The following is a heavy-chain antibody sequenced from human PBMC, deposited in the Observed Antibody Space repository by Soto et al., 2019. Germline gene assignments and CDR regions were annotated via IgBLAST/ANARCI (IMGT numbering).Heavy chain of an antibody. V-gene: IGHV3-48*02. CDR1: GFTFSSYS. CDR3: ARDQEYDFWSGLYPFDY. Sequence: PGVSLRLSCAASGFTFSSYSMNWVRQAPGKGLEWVSYISSSSSTIYYADSVKGRFTISRDNAKNSLYLQMNSLRDEDTAVYYCARDQEYDFWSGLYPFDYWGQGTLVTVSS. D-gene: IGHD3-3*01. CDR2: ISSSSSTI. J-gene: IGHJ4*02.